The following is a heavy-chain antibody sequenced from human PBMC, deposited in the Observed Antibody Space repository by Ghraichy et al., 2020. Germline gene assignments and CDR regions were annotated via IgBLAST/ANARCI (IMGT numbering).Heavy chain of an antibody. CDR3: ASPSYYSAYSGSFWWQH. J-gene: IGHJ1*01. Sequence: GGSLRLSCAASGFTVSSNYMSWVRQAPGKGLEWVSVIYSGGSTYYADSVKGRFTISRDNSKNTLYLQMNSLRAEDTAVYYCASPSYYSAYSGSFWWQHWGQGTLVTVSS. D-gene: IGHD1-26*01. CDR2: IYSGGST. V-gene: IGHV3-53*01. CDR1: GFTVSSNY.